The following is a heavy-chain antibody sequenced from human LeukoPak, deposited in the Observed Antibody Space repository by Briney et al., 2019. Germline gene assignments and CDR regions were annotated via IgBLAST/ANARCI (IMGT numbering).Heavy chain of an antibody. CDR3: ARDREAIAARPYYFDY. J-gene: IGHJ4*02. CDR1: GFTFSDYY. V-gene: IGHV3-11*04. Sequence: GGSLRLSCAASGFTFSDYYMSWIRQAPGKGLEWFSYISSSGSTIYYAGSVKGRFTISRDNAKNSLYLQMNSLRAEDTAVYYCARDREAIAARPYYFDYWGQGTLVTVSS. D-gene: IGHD6-6*01. CDR2: ISSSGSTI.